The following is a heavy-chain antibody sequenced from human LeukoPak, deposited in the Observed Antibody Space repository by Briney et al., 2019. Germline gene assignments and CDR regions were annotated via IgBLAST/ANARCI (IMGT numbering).Heavy chain of an antibody. CDR2: IKYDGTHK. CDR3: ASSHDSSGND. Sequence: GGSLRLSCVASGFSFSSYWMTWVRQASGKGLEWVANIKYDGTHKFYADSVKGRFTISRDNAKNSLFLEMNGLRADDTAVYFCASSHDSSGNDWGQGTLVTVSS. J-gene: IGHJ4*02. CDR1: GFSFSSYW. V-gene: IGHV3-7*01. D-gene: IGHD3-22*01.